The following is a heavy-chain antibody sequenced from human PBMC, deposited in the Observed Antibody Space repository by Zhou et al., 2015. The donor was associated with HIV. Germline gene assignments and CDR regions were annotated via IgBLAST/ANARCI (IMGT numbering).Heavy chain of an antibody. CDR2: ISWNSGTV. D-gene: IGHD2-2*01. J-gene: IGHJ2*01. CDR3: VKPSSSYWYFDL. CDR1: AFTFDDYA. V-gene: IGHV3-9*01. Sequence: ELQLVESGGGLVQPGRSLRLSCEASAFTFDDYAMHWVRQAPGEGLEWVAGISWNSGTVDYADSVKGRFTISRDNAKNSLFLQMNSLRIDDTALYYCVKPSSSYWYFDLWGLAPWSLSPQ.